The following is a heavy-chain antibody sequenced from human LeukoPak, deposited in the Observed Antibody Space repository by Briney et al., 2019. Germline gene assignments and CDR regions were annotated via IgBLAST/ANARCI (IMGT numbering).Heavy chain of an antibody. D-gene: IGHD3-16*01. CDR3: ARDTPRGGHDY. J-gene: IGHJ4*02. CDR2: IFTSGSTSGSP. V-gene: IGHV4-61*02. CDR1: GGSINSGSYY. Sequence: PSETLSLTCTVSGGSINSGSYYWSWIRQPAGRGLEWIGRIFTSGSTSGSPNYNPSLKSRVTMSVDTSNNQFSLKLSSVTAADTAVYFCARDTPRGGHDYRGQGALVTVSS.